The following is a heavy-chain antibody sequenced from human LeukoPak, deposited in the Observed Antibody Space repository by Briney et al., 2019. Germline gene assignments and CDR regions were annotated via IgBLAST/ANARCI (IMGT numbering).Heavy chain of an antibody. Sequence: SETLSLTCNVSGDSLTSHFWSWIRQTPGKGLEWIGYVFHSGTTNYSPSLKSRVTVSLDTSKKQFHLRLASVTAADTAVYYCARRMATVTDAFDIWGRGTMVSVSS. J-gene: IGHJ3*02. CDR2: VFHSGTT. D-gene: IGHD5-24*01. V-gene: IGHV4-59*08. CDR3: ARRMATVTDAFDI. CDR1: GDSLTSHF.